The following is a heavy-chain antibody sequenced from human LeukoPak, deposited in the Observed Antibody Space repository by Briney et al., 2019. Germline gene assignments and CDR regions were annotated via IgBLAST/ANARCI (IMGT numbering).Heavy chain of an antibody. CDR1: GYTFTKYW. J-gene: IGHJ4*02. CDR2: IDPSDSYT. Sequence: GESLKISCKASGYTFTKYWIGWVRQLPGKGLEWMGRIDPSDSYTNYSPSFQGHVTISADKSISTAYLQWSSLKASDTAMYYCARHVDTAMEIDYWGQGTLVTVSS. D-gene: IGHD5-18*01. V-gene: IGHV5-10-1*01. CDR3: ARHVDTAMEIDY.